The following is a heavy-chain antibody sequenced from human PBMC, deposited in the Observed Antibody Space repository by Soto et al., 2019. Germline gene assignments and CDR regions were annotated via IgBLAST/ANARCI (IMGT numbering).Heavy chain of an antibody. CDR3: ARSHEQYSGFDFPYYFDF. CDR2: INPSGGTT. CDR1: GYIFPNYD. V-gene: IGHV1-46*01. D-gene: IGHD5-12*01. Sequence: AAVKVSCKASGYIFPNYDIHWVRQAPGQGLEWMGLINPSGGTTDYAQKFQGRVTMTRDTSTRAVFMELSSLSYEDTAWYYCARSHEQYSGFDFPYYFDFWGQGTLVTVSS. J-gene: IGHJ4*02.